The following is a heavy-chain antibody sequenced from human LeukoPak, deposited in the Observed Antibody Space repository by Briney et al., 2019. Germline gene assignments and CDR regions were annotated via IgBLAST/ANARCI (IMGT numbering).Heavy chain of an antibody. CDR2: ISISGDT. Sequence: GGSLTLSCAASGLTLSRCAMSWVRQAPGKGLEWVSSISISGDTYYADSVKGRFTLSRDNSMDTLYLQMNSLRVEDTAVYYCAKELRPNDNWGQGTMVTVSS. CDR1: GLTLSRCA. J-gene: IGHJ3*02. CDR3: AKELRPNDN. D-gene: IGHD2-15*01. V-gene: IGHV3-23*01.